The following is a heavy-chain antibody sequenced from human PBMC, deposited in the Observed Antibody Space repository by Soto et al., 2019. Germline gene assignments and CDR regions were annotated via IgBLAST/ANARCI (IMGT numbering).Heavy chain of an antibody. D-gene: IGHD2-15*01. Sequence: QVQLVQSGAEVKKPGSSVKVSCKAPGGTFSSYAISWVRQAPGQGLEWMGGVIPIFGTAKYAQKFEGRVTITADESTSTGYRELRSLRSEDTAVYYWARSQGGSSSLDIYYYYYYGMDVWGQGTTVTVSS. CDR2: VIPIFGTA. V-gene: IGHV1-69*01. CDR3: ARSQGGSSSLDIYYYYYYGMDV. CDR1: GGTFSSYA. J-gene: IGHJ6*02.